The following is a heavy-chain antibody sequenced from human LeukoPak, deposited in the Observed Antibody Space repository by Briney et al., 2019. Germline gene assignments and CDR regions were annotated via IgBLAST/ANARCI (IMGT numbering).Heavy chain of an antibody. CDR3: ARDQGEMATIPDY. V-gene: IGHV1-2*02. J-gene: IGHJ4*02. CDR2: INPNSGGT. Sequence: ASVKVSCKASGYTFTGYYMHWVRQAPGQGLEWMGWINPNSGGTNYAQKFQGRVTMTRDTSIATAYMELSRLRSDDTAVYYRARDQGEMATIPDYWGQGTLVTVSS. D-gene: IGHD5-24*01. CDR1: GYTFTGYY.